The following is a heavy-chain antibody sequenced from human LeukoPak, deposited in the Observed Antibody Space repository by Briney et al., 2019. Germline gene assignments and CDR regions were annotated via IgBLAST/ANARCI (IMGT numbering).Heavy chain of an antibody. J-gene: IGHJ6*02. Sequence: SQTLSLTCTVHGDSISSGSYDWGWFRQPAGKGLEWIGRIYTSGSTNYNPTLKSRVTISVDTSKNQFSLKLSSVTAADTAVYYCARVGYDFWSGLEYGMDVWGQGTTVTVSS. CDR1: GDSISSGSYD. V-gene: IGHV4-61*02. CDR3: ARVGYDFWSGLEYGMDV. CDR2: IYTSGST. D-gene: IGHD3-3*01.